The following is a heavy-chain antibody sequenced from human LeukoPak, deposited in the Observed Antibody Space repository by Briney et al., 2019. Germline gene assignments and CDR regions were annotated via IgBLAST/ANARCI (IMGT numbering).Heavy chain of an antibody. CDR3: ARERSKYYYDTSGFYYPNWFDP. Sequence: SQTLSLTCAISGDSVPTDSAAWNWIRQSPSRGLEWLGRTYYRSKWYNDYAVSVKSRITINPDTSKNQFSLQVNSVTPEDTAVYYCARERSKYYYDTSGFYYPNWFDPWGQGTLVTVSS. V-gene: IGHV6-1*01. CDR1: GDSVPTDSAA. J-gene: IGHJ5*02. D-gene: IGHD3-22*01. CDR2: TYYRSKWYN.